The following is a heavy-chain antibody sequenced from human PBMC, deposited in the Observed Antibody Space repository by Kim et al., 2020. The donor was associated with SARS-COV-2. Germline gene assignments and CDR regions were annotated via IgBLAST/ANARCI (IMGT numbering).Heavy chain of an antibody. CDR3: AGRDSGWYYFDY. D-gene: IGHD6-19*01. J-gene: IGHJ4*02. V-gene: IGHV1-69*01. Sequence: NYARKFKGRVTITADESTSTACMELSSLRSEDTAVYYCAGRDSGWYYFDYWGQGTLVTVSS.